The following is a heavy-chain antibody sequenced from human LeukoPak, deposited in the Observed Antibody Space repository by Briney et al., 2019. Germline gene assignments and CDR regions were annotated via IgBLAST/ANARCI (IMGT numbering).Heavy chain of an antibody. J-gene: IGHJ4*02. Sequence: SETLSLTCTVSGGSISSYYWSWVRQPPGKGLEWIGYIYYSGSTNYNPSLKSRVTISVDTSKNQFSLKLSSVTAADTAVYYCARGEGWDGSGSYYDDYWGQGTLVTVSS. D-gene: IGHD3-10*01. V-gene: IGHV4-59*12. CDR3: ARGEGWDGSGSYYDDY. CDR2: IYYSGST. CDR1: GGSISSYY.